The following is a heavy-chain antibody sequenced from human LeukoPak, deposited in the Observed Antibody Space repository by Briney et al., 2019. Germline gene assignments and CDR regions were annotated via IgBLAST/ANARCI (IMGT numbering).Heavy chain of an antibody. CDR3: VRGGSNFDY. CDR1: GGSISNYY. Sequence: SETLSLTCTVSGGSISNYYWSWIRQPPGKGLGWIGYIYYSGSTNYNPSLKSRVTISVDTSKNQFSLKLSSVTAADTAVYYCVRGGSNFDYWGQGTLVTVSS. J-gene: IGHJ4*02. V-gene: IGHV4-59*01. CDR2: IYYSGST. D-gene: IGHD2-15*01.